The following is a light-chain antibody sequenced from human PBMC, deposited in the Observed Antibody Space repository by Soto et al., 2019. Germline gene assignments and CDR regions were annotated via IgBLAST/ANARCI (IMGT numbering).Light chain of an antibody. CDR3: QQYGSSLIT. V-gene: IGKV3-20*01. CDR1: QSVNNNY. Sequence: EIVLTQSPGTLSLSPGERATLSCRASQSVNNNYLAWHQQKPGQAPRLLILGASSRATGIPDRFSGSGSGTDFTLPISRVEPEDFAVYYCQQYGSSLITFGQGTRLEIK. J-gene: IGKJ5*01. CDR2: GAS.